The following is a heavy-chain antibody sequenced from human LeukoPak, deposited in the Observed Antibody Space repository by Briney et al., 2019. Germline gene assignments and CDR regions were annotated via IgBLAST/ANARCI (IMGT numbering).Heavy chain of an antibody. J-gene: IGHJ4*02. D-gene: IGHD5-24*01. CDR3: ARALRDGYTYFDY. CDR1: GGSISSGGYS. Sequence: SETLSLTCAVSGGSISSGGYSWSWIRQPPGKGLEWIGYIYHSGSTYYNPSLKSRVTISVDTSRSQFSLRLSSVTAADTAVYHCARALRDGYTYFDYWGQGTLVTVPS. V-gene: IGHV4-30-2*05. CDR2: IYHSGST.